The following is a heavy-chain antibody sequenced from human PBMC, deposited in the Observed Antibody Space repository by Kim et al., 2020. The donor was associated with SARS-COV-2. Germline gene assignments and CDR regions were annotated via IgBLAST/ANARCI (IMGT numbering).Heavy chain of an antibody. J-gene: IGHJ4*02. D-gene: IGHD3-10*01. V-gene: IGHV3-23*01. CDR3: AKKTWGSGSYYQFDY. Sequence: DSVKGRFTISRDNSKNTLYLHMNGLRAEDTAVYYCAKKTWGSGSYYQFDYWGQGTLVTVSS.